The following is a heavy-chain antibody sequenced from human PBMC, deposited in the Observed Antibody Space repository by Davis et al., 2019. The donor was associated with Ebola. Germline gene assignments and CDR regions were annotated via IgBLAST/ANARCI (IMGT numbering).Heavy chain of an antibody. CDR1: GFTLRGSA. J-gene: IGHJ4*02. V-gene: IGHV3-73*01. D-gene: IGHD3-16*02. CDR3: TGTFTFGGVIANDY. Sequence: GESLKISCAASGFTLRGSAMHWVRQASGKGLEWVGRSRSKANSYAIPYAASVKGRFTISRDDSKNTAYPQMNSLKTEDTAVYYCTGTFTFGGVIANDYWGQGTLVTVSS. CDR2: SRSKANSYAI.